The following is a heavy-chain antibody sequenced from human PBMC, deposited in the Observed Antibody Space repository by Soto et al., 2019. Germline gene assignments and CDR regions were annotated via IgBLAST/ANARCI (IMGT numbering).Heavy chain of an antibody. CDR1: GDSVSSNSAV. V-gene: IGHV6-1*01. D-gene: IGHD3-22*01. J-gene: IGHJ6*02. Sequence: SPTLSLTCAISGDSVSSNSAVWIWIRQSPSRGLEWLGRTYYRSKWYNDYAVSVKSRITINPDTSKNQFSLQLNSVTPEDTAVYYCARRAKYYYDSSGSGNYYYGMDVWVQGTTVTVS. CDR2: TYYRSKWYN. CDR3: ARRAKYYYDSSGSGNYYYGMDV.